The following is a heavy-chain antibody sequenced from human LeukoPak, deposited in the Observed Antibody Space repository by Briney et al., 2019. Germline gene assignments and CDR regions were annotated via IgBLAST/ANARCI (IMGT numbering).Heavy chain of an antibody. CDR1: GYTFTGYY. CDR3: ARALMVRGVIIYYYYGMDV. CDR2: INPNSGGT. D-gene: IGHD3-10*01. V-gene: IGHV1-2*02. Sequence: GASVKVSCKASGYTFTGYYMHWVRQAPGQGLEWMGWINPNSGGTNYAQKFQGRVTMTRDTSISTAYMELSRLRSDDTAVYYCARALMVRGVIIYYYYGMDVWGQGTTVTVSS. J-gene: IGHJ6*02.